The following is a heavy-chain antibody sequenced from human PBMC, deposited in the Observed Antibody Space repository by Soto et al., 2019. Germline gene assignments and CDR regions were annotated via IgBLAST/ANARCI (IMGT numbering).Heavy chain of an antibody. Sequence: PGGSLRLSCAASGFTVSSNYMSWVRQAPGKGLEWVSVIYSGGSTYYADSVKGRFTISRDNSKNTLYLQMNSLRAEDTAVYYCARGGGMATPLTSYYYYGMDVWGQGTTVTVSS. CDR1: GFTVSSNY. J-gene: IGHJ6*02. V-gene: IGHV3-53*01. CDR2: IYSGGST. D-gene: IGHD5-12*01. CDR3: ARGGGMATPLTSYYYYGMDV.